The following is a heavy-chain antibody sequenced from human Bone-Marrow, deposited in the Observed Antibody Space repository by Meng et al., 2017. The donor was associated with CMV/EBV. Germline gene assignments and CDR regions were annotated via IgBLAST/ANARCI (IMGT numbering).Heavy chain of an antibody. CDR3: ARTLGYCSSTSCYLPAYFDY. D-gene: IGHD2-2*01. CDR1: GGSISSSSYY. Sequence: SETLSLTCTVSGGSISSSSYYWGWIRQPPGKGLEWIGSIYYSGSTYYNPSLKSRVTISVDTSKNQFSLKLSSVTAADTAVYYCARTLGYCSSTSCYLPAYFDYWGQGTLVTVSS. V-gene: IGHV4-39*07. J-gene: IGHJ4*02. CDR2: IYYSGST.